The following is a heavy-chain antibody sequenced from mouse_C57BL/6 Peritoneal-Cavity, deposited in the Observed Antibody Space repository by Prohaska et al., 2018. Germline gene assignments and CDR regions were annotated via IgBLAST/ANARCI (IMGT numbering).Heavy chain of an antibody. CDR2: IFPGSGST. CDR3: ARSGGSSLRFAY. V-gene: IGHV1-75*01. D-gene: IGHD1-1*01. J-gene: IGHJ3*01. CDR1: GYTFTDYY. Sequence: QVHLQQSGPELVKPGASVKISCKASGYTFTDYYINWVKQRPGQGLEWIGWIFPGSGSTYYNEKFKGKATLTVDKSSSTAYMLLSSLTSEDSAVYCCARSGGSSLRFAYWGQGTLVTVSA.